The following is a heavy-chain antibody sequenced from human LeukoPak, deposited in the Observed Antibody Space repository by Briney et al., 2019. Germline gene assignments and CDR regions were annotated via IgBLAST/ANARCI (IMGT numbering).Heavy chain of an antibody. CDR3: ATGGQYMIVGAFDI. D-gene: IGHD1-26*01. J-gene: IGHJ3*02. CDR2: SYYSGST. Sequence: PSETLSLTCTVSGGSISSYYWSWIRQPPGKGLEWIRYSYYSGSTNYNPSLKSRVTISVDTSKNQFSLKLSSVTAADTAVYYCATGGQYMIVGAFDIWGQGTMVTVSS. V-gene: IGHV4-59*01. CDR1: GGSISSYY.